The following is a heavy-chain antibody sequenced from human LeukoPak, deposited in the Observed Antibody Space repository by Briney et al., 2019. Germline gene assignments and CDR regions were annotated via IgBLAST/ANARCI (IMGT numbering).Heavy chain of an antibody. CDR1: GFTFSIYT. CDR3: AKERSLEIAVAGTIFDY. D-gene: IGHD6-19*01. Sequence: GGSLRLSCEASGFTFSIYTMNWVRQAPGKGLEWVSIISAGSRHIYYADSVRGRFTISRDNSKNMIYLEMSSLKAEDTAVYYCAKERSLEIAVAGTIFDYWGQGTLVTVSS. CDR2: ISAGSRHI. J-gene: IGHJ4*02. V-gene: IGHV3-21*01.